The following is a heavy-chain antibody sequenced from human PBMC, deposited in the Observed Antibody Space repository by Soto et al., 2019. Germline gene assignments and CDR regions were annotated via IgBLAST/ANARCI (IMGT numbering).Heavy chain of an antibody. CDR3: AKGSFEYSASVDN. Sequence: EVQLLESGGGLVQPGGSLRLSCAASGFSFSSYAMVWVRQAPGKGLEWVSVISARGGSLYFADSVKGRFTISRDNSKNVLSLEMNSLRAEDTATYFRAKGSFEYSASVDNWGQGTLVVVSS. CDR2: ISARGGSL. CDR1: GFSFSSYA. D-gene: IGHD5-12*01. J-gene: IGHJ4*02. V-gene: IGHV3-23*01.